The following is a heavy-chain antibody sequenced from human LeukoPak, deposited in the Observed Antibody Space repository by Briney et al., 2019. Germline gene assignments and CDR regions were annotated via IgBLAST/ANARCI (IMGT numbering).Heavy chain of an antibody. V-gene: IGHV4-31*03. J-gene: IGHJ4*02. Sequence: SGTLSLTCTVSGGSISSGAFYNNWIRQRPGKGLEWIGYIYYTGITSYTPSLKSRATMSVDTSMNQVSLKLSSLTAADTAVYYCAASSGVTLGRFWGQGTLVTVSS. CDR1: GGSISSGAFY. CDR3: AASSGVTLGRF. D-gene: IGHD3-16*01. CDR2: IYYTGIT.